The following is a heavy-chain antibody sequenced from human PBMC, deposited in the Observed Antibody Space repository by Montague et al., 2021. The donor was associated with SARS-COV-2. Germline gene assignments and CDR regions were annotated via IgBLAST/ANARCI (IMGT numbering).Heavy chain of an antibody. Sequence: SETLSLTCAVSGASITSSHWWSWIRQPPGKGLEWMWEIYHTGSTXXNPXXXSRVTISVDKSKNQFSLNLSSVTAADTAVYFCARAPIVVSGKNAFDIWGQGTMVTVSS. D-gene: IGHD6-19*01. CDR3: ARAPIVVSGKNAFDI. CDR1: GASITSSHW. J-gene: IGHJ3*02. CDR2: IYHTGST. V-gene: IGHV4-4*02.